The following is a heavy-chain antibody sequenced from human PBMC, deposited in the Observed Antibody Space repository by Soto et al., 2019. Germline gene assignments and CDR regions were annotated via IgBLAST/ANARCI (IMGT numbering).Heavy chain of an antibody. V-gene: IGHV3-23*01. D-gene: IGHD3-22*01. CDR1: GFTFSSYA. Sequence: ASGFTFSSYAMSWVRQAPGKGLEWVSAISGSGGSTYYADTVKGRFTISRDNSKNTLYLQMNSLRAEDTAVYYCAKVPNYYDSSGYYGPFDYWGQGTLVTVSS. CDR2: ISGSGGST. J-gene: IGHJ4*02. CDR3: AKVPNYYDSSGYYGPFDY.